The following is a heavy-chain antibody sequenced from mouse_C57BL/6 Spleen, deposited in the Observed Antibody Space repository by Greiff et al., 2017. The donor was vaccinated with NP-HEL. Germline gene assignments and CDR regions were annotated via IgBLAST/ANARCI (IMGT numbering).Heavy chain of an antibody. CDR2: IYPGDGDT. V-gene: IGHV1-82*01. J-gene: IGHJ2*01. Sequence: VQLQQSGPELVKPGASVKISCKASGYAFSSSWMNWVKQRPGKGLEWIGRIYPGDGDTNYNGKFKGKATLTADKSSSTAYMQLSSLTSEDSAVYCCARSYYYGSSYGYFDYWGQGTTLTVSS. D-gene: IGHD1-1*01. CDR1: GYAFSSSW. CDR3: ARSYYYGSSYGYFDY.